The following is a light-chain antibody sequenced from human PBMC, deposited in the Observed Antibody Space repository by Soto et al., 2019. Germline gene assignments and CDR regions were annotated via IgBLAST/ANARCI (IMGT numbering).Light chain of an antibody. CDR2: LGS. Sequence: DIVMTQSPLSLPVTPGEPASISCRSSQSILHSNGYNYLDWYLQKPGQSPQLLIHLGSNRAAGVPDRCSGSGSRTDFTLKLSSVEAEDVGVYYCMQALQTPPTFGQGTKLEIK. CDR3: MQALQTPPT. J-gene: IGKJ2*01. V-gene: IGKV2-28*01. CDR1: QSILHSNGYNY.